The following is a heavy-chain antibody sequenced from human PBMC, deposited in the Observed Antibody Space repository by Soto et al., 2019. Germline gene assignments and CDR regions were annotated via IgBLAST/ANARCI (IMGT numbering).Heavy chain of an antibody. J-gene: IGHJ4*02. CDR1: GFTFSSYG. Sequence: QVQLVESGGGVVQPGRSLRLSCAASGFTFSSYGMHWVRQAPGKGLEWVAVIWYDGSNKYYADSVKGRFTISRDNSKNTLYLQMNSLRAEDTAVYSCARDQGYCSGGSCLYFDYWGQGTLVTVSS. CDR3: ARDQGYCSGGSCLYFDY. V-gene: IGHV3-33*01. D-gene: IGHD2-15*01. CDR2: IWYDGSNK.